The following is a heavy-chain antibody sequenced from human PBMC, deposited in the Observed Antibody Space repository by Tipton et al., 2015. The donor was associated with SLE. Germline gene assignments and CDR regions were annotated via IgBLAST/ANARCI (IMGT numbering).Heavy chain of an antibody. CDR3: AGGNSYYFDY. D-gene: IGHD4-23*01. V-gene: IGHV4-61*01. CDR1: GYSISSGYY. Sequence: TLSLTCAVSGYSISSGYYWSWIRQPPGKGLEWIGYIYYSGSTNYNPSLKSRVTISVDTSKNQFSLKLSSVTAADTAVYYCAGGNSYYFDYWGQGTLVTVSS. J-gene: IGHJ4*02. CDR2: IYYSGST.